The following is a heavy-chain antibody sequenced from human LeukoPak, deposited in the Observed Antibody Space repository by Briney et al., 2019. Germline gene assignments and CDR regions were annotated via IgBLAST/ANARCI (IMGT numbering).Heavy chain of an antibody. CDR3: ARVRVAARPPNY. Sequence: ASVKVSCKASGGTFSSYAISWVRQAPGQGLEWMGWISAYNGNTNYAQKLQGRVTMTTDTSTSTAYMELRSLRSDDTAVYYCARVRVAARPPNYWGQGTLVTVSS. CDR1: GGTFSSYA. D-gene: IGHD6-6*01. V-gene: IGHV1-18*01. CDR2: ISAYNGNT. J-gene: IGHJ4*02.